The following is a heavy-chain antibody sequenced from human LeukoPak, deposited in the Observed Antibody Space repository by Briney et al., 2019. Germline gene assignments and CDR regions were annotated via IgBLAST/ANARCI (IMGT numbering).Heavy chain of an antibody. Sequence: ASMKVSCKASGLTFSNYYMHWVRQAPGQGLEWMGMIDRSGDSTVYAQKFQGRVTMTRDMSTTTVYMELSSLRSEDTAVYYCARGSHVSSKIPTMDVSGEGTTVTVFS. J-gene: IGHJ6*03. CDR2: IDRSGDST. D-gene: IGHD4-11*01. V-gene: IGHV1-46*01. CDR3: ARGSHVSSKIPTMDV. CDR1: GLTFSNYY.